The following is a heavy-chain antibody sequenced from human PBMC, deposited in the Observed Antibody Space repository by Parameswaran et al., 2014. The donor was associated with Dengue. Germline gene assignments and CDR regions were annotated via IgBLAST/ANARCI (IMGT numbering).Heavy chain of an antibody. J-gene: IGHJ1*01. D-gene: IGHD3-3*01. V-gene: IGHV1-69*01. CDR2: IIPIFGTA. Sequence: SWVRQAPGQGLEWMGGIIPIFGTANYAQKFQGRVTITADESTSTAYMELSSLRSEDTAVYYCARDRWSGYYFLYFQHWGQGTLVTVSS. CDR3: ARDRWSGYYFLYFQH.